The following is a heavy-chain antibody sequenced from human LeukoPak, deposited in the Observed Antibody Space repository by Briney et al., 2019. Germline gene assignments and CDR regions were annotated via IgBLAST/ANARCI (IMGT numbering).Heavy chain of an antibody. V-gene: IGHV4-4*02. CDR2: IYHSGSA. Sequence: PSETLSLTCAVSGDSISSSNWWSWVRQPPGKGLEWIGEIYHSGSAHYNPSLESRVTISVDRSKNQFSLKLSSVTAADTAVYYCARAAMVDYWGQGTLVTVSS. CDR1: GDSISSSNW. CDR3: ARAAMVDY. D-gene: IGHD5-18*01. J-gene: IGHJ4*02.